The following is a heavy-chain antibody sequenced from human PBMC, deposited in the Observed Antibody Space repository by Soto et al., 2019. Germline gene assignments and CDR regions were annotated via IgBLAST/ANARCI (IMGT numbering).Heavy chain of an antibody. J-gene: IGHJ6*02. Sequence: PGGSLRLSCAASGFTFSSYAMSWVRQAPGKGLEWVSAISGSGGSTYYADSVKGRFTISRDNSENTLYLQMNSLRAEDTAVYYCAPAPPDYYYYYGMDVWGQGTTVTVSS. CDR2: ISGSGGST. CDR1: GFTFSSYA. CDR3: APAPPDYYYYYGMDV. V-gene: IGHV3-23*01.